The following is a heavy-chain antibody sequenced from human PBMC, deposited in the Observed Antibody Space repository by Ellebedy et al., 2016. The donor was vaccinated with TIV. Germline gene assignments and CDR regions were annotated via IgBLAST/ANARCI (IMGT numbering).Heavy chain of an antibody. Sequence: SETLSLTCTVSGGSISVYYWSWIRQPPGKGLEWIGYMYYSGSINYNPSLKRRVTISVDTSNNQFSLKLSSVTAADAAVYYCARHGYGASASPYYSYGLDVWGQGTTVTVSS. CDR1: GGSISVYY. D-gene: IGHD4-17*01. CDR3: ARHGYGASASPYYSYGLDV. J-gene: IGHJ6*02. V-gene: IGHV4-59*08. CDR2: MYYSGSI.